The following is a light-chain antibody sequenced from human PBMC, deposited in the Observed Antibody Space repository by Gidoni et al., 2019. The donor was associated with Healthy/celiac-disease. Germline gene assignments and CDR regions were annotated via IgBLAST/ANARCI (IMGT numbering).Light chain of an antibody. V-gene: IGKV3-15*01. CDR1: QSVSSN. Sequence: EIVMTQSPATLSVSPGERATLSCRANQSVSSNLDRYQQKPGQAPRLPIYGASTRATGIPAKFSCSGSGTEFTLTNSSLQSEDFAVYYCQQYYNWALTFGGGTKVEIK. J-gene: IGKJ4*01. CDR2: GAS. CDR3: QQYYNWALT.